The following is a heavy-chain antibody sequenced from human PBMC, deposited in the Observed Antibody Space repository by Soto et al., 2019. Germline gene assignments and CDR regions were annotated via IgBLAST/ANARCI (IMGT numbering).Heavy chain of an antibody. Sequence: PSETLSLTCTVSGDSISTYYWSWIRQPPGKGLEWIGHIFHSGTTNYNPSLKSRVTISVATAKNQFSLRLRSVTAADTAIYYCARGSVLPATIYGTSYDPWGQGILVTVSS. V-gene: IGHV4-59*01. CDR1: GDSISTYY. D-gene: IGHD2-2*01. J-gene: IGHJ5*02. CDR2: IFHSGTT. CDR3: ARGSVLPATIYGTSYDP.